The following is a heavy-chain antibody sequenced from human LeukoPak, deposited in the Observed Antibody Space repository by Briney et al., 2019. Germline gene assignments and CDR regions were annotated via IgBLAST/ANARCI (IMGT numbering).Heavy chain of an antibody. CDR3: ARSGYCSSTSCQIAGWFDP. J-gene: IGHJ5*02. CDR2: IYYSGST. CDR1: GGSISNGDHY. V-gene: IGHV4-61*08. Sequence: SETLSLTCTVSGGSISNGDHYWSWIHQHPGKGLEWIGHIYYSGSTNYNPSLKSRVTISVDTSKNQFSLKLSSVTAADTAVYYCARSGYCSSTSCQIAGWFDPWGQGTLVTVSS. D-gene: IGHD2-2*01.